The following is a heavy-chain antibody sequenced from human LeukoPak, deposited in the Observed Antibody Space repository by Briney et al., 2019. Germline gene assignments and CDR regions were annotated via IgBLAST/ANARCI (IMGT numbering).Heavy chain of an antibody. V-gene: IGHV1-8*03. CDR2: MNPNSGNT. CDR1: GYTFTSYG. J-gene: IGHJ4*02. D-gene: IGHD3-3*01. CDR3: ARGSGVDPFDY. Sequence: GASVKVSCKASGYTFTSYGINWVRQATGQGLEWMGWMNPNSGNTGYAQKFQGRDTITRNTSISTAYMELSSLRSEDTAVYYCARGSGVDPFDYWGQGTLVTVSS.